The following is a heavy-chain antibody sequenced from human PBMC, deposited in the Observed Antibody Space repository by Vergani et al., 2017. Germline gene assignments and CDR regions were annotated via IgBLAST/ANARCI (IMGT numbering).Heavy chain of an antibody. CDR1: GFTFSSYS. Sequence: EVQLVESGGGLVKPGGSLRLSCAASGFTFSSYSMNWVRQAPGKGLEWVSSISSSSSYIYYADSVKGRFTISRDNAKNSLYLQMNSLRAEDTAVYYCARDLAEYSGYDFGTKAFDYWGQGTLVTVSS. V-gene: IGHV3-21*04. CDR3: ARDLAEYSGYDFGTKAFDY. D-gene: IGHD5-12*01. J-gene: IGHJ4*02. CDR2: ISSSSSYI.